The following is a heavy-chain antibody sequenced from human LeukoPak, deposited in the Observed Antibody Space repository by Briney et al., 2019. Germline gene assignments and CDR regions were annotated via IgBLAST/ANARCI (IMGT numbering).Heavy chain of an antibody. J-gene: IGHJ4*02. D-gene: IGHD3-22*01. CDR1: GFTVSSNF. CDR3: ARIDSSGFYPAY. CDR2: VYGGGTT. V-gene: IGHV3-53*01. Sequence: GSLRLSCAASGFTVSSNFMSWVRQAPGKGLEWVSVVYGGGTTYYADSVKGRFTISRDNSKNALYLQMNSLRVEDTAVYYCARIDSSGFYPAYWGQGTLVTVPS.